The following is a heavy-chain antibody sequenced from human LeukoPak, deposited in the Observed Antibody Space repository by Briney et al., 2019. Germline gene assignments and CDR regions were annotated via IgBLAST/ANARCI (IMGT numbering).Heavy chain of an antibody. J-gene: IGHJ4*02. D-gene: IGHD2-2*01. CDR3: AKGSTKVVPAAEYYFDY. Sequence: GGSLRLSCAASGFTFSNAWMSWVRQAPGKGLEWVGRIKSKTDGGTTDYAAPVKGRFTISRDDSKNTLYLQMNSLRAEDTAVYYCAKGSTKVVPAAEYYFDYWGQGTLVTVSS. CDR1: GFTFSNAW. V-gene: IGHV3-15*01. CDR2: IKSKTDGGTT.